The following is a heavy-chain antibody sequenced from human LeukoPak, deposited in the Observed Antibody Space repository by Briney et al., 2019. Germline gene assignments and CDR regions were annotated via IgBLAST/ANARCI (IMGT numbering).Heavy chain of an antibody. D-gene: IGHD6-25*01. Sequence: SETLSLTRTVPGGSISSYYWSWIRQPPGKGLEWIGYIYYSGRTNYNPPLKSRVTISVDTSKNQFSLKLSSVTAADTAVYYCARQGGGFWYFDLWGRGTLVTVSS. CDR2: IYYSGRT. V-gene: IGHV4-59*08. CDR1: GGSISSYY. CDR3: ARQGGGFWYFDL. J-gene: IGHJ2*01.